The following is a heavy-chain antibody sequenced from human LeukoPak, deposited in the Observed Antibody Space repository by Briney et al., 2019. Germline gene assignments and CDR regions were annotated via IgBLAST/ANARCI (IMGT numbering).Heavy chain of an antibody. Sequence: SETLSLTCTVSGGSISSGSYYWSWIRQPAGKGLEWIGRIYTSGSTNYNPSLKSRVTISVDTSKNQFSLKLGSVTAADTAVYYCARVPRSYYYYYYMDVWGEGTTVTVSS. CDR1: GGSISSGSYY. J-gene: IGHJ6*03. CDR3: ARVPRSYYYYYYMDV. CDR2: IYTSGST. V-gene: IGHV4-61*02.